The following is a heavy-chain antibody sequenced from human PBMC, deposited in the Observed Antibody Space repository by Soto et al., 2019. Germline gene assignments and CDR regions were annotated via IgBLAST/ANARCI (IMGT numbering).Heavy chain of an antibody. V-gene: IGHV3-30-3*01. Sequence: GGSLRLSCAASGFTFSSYAMHWVRQAPGKGLEGVAVISYDGSNKYYADSVKGRFTISRDNSKNTLYLQMNSLRAEDTAVYYCARAQNRLVDTAMVDYWGQGTLVTVSS. D-gene: IGHD5-18*01. CDR1: GFTFSSYA. CDR2: ISYDGSNK. J-gene: IGHJ4*02. CDR3: ARAQNRLVDTAMVDY.